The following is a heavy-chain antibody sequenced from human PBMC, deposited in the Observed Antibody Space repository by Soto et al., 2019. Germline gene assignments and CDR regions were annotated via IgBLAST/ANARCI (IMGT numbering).Heavy chain of an antibody. CDR3: ARGVAVAGHAFDI. CDR2: TYYRSKWYN. CDR1: GDSVSSNSAT. J-gene: IGHJ3*02. D-gene: IGHD6-19*01. Sequence: SQTLSLTCAISGDSVSSNSATWNWIRQSPSRGLEWLGRTYYRSKWYNDYAVSVKSRMTINPDTSKNQFSLQLNSATPEDTAVYYCARGVAVAGHAFDIWGQGTMVTVSS. V-gene: IGHV6-1*01.